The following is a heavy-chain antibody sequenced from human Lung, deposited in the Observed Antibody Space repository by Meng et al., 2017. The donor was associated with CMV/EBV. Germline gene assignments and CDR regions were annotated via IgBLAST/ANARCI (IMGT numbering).Heavy chain of an antibody. J-gene: IGHJ5*02. Sequence: AEVKKPGASVKGPCKASGYTFTSYDINWVRQATGQGLEWMGWMNPNSGNTGYAQKFQGRVTMTRNTSISTAYMELSSLRSEDTAVYYCARGYCSGGSCPVFDPWGQGTLVTVSS. V-gene: IGHV1-8*01. CDR3: ARGYCSGGSCPVFDP. D-gene: IGHD2-15*01. CDR2: MNPNSGNT. CDR1: GYTFTSYD.